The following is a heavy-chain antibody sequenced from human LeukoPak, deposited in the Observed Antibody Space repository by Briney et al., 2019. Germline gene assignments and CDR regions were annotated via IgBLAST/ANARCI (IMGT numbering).Heavy chain of an antibody. Sequence: GGSLRLSCAASGFTVSDHVMSWVRQAPGKGLEWVSSVRASGVGTHYADSEKGRFTISRDNSKNTLYLQINSLRVEDTAVYYCAQVRPPSGSGWYGGDDYWGQGTLVTVSS. CDR3: AQVRPPSGSGWYGGDDY. CDR1: GFTVSDHV. CDR2: VRASGVGT. J-gene: IGHJ4*02. D-gene: IGHD6-19*01. V-gene: IGHV3-23*01.